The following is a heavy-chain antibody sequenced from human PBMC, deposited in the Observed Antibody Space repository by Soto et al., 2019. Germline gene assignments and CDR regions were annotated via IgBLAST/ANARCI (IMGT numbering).Heavy chain of an antibody. CDR2: MNPNSGNT. CDR3: ARGVKYGAYSRWFDP. V-gene: IGHV1-8*02. D-gene: IGHD4-17*01. J-gene: IGHJ5*02. Sequence: ASVKVSCKTSGYSFTDYKLHWVRQATGQGLEYLGWMNPNSGNTGYVQKFQGRVTMTRDTSISTAYMELSSLRSEDTAVYFCARGVKYGAYSRWFDPWGQGTLVTVSS. CDR1: GYSFTDYK.